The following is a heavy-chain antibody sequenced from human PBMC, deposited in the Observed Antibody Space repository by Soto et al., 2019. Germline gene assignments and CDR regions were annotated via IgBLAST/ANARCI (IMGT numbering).Heavy chain of an antibody. CDR1: GGTFSSYA. CDR3: ARTYSTIRGGYYYYYGMDV. D-gene: IGHD6-13*01. V-gene: IGHV1-69*01. J-gene: IGHJ6*02. CDR2: IIPIFGTA. Sequence: QVQLVQSGAEVKKPGSSVKVSCKASGGTFSSYAISWVRQAPGRGLEWMGGIIPIFGTANYAQKFQGRVTITADESTSTAYMELSSLRSEDTAVYYCARTYSTIRGGYYYYYGMDVWGQGTTVTVSS.